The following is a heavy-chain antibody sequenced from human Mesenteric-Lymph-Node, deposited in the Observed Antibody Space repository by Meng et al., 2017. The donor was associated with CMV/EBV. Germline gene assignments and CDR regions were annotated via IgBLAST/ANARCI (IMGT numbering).Heavy chain of an antibody. CDR1: GYTFTSYG. CDR3: ARDTTVFETLPDY. J-gene: IGHJ4*02. Sequence: CTASGYTFTSYGISWVRQAPGQGLEWMGWISGLNGNTNYAEKIQGRVTMTTDTSTSTAYMELGSLRSDDTAVYFCARDTTVFETLPDYWGQGTLVTVSS. CDR2: ISGLNGNT. V-gene: IGHV1-18*01. D-gene: IGHD1-1*01.